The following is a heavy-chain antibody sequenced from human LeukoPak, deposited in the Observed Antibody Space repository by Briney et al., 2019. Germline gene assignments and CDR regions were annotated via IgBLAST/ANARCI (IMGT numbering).Heavy chain of an antibody. V-gene: IGHV3-53*01. Sequence: GGSLRLSCAASGFTVSSQYMNWVRQAPGKGLEWVSVIHSGGVTYYADSVKGRFTISRDNPKNILYLQMDSLRADDTAIYYCASSVYSGSPTKSFDYWGRGTLITVSS. J-gene: IGHJ4*02. D-gene: IGHD2-21*01. CDR3: ASSVYSGSPTKSFDY. CDR1: GFTVSSQY. CDR2: IHSGGVT.